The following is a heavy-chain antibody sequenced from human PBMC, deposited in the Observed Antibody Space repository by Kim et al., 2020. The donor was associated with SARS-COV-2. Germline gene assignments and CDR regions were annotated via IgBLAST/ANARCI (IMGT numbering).Heavy chain of an antibody. CDR3: ATPRSTIAAAGEFDY. D-gene: IGHD6-13*01. J-gene: IGHJ4*02. Sequence: SVKGRFTISRDKSKNTLYLQMNSLRAEDTAVYYCATPRSTIAAAGEFDYWGQGTLVTVSS. V-gene: IGHV3-23*01.